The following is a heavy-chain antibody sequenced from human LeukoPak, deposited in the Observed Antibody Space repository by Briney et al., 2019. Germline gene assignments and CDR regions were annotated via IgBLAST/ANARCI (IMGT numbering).Heavy chain of an antibody. V-gene: IGHV3-11*04. CDR1: GFTFSDNY. J-gene: IGHJ4*02. D-gene: IGHD1-1*01. CDR3: ARDPRTVRI. Sequence: GGSLRLSCAASGFTFSDNYVTWVRQAPGKGLEWLSYISGNGGVIQYADSVKGRFTISRDNAKNLLYLQMDSLRVEDTAIYYCARDPRTVRIWGQGTLVTVSS. CDR2: ISGNGGVI.